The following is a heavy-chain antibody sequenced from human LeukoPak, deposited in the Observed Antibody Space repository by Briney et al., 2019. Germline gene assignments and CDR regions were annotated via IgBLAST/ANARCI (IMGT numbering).Heavy chain of an antibody. CDR1: GGTFSSYA. CDR3: ARLNTRGYCTNGVCHNWFDP. Sequence: ASVKVSCKASGGTFSSYAISWVRQAPGQGLEWMGGIIPIFGTANYAQKFQGRVTITTDESTSTAYMELSSLRSEDTAVYYCARLNTRGYCTNGVCHNWFDPWGQGTLVTVSS. V-gene: IGHV1-69*05. J-gene: IGHJ5*01. CDR2: IIPIFGTA. D-gene: IGHD2-8*01.